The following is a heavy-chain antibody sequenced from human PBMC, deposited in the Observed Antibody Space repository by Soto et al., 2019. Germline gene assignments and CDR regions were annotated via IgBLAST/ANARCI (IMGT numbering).Heavy chain of an antibody. J-gene: IGHJ6*02. V-gene: IGHV1-69*01. Sequence: QVQLVQSGVEVKKPGSSVKVSCKASGGTFNSYGIRWVRQAPGQGLEWMGGIIPISAQANHAQKFQGRVTITADESTNTVYRELSSLRYEDTAVYYWARDGGASAGMDVGGQGTTVSVSS. CDR2: IIPISAQA. CDR3: ARDGGASAGMDV. D-gene: IGHD3-16*01. CDR1: GGTFNSYG.